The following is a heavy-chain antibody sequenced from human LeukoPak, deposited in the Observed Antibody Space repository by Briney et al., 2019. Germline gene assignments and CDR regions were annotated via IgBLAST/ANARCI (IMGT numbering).Heavy chain of an antibody. Sequence: SETLSLTCAVSGYSISSGYYWGWIRQPPGKGLEWIGSIYHSGSTYYSPSLKSRVTISVDTSKNQFSLKLSSVTAADTAVYYCARVQYSSSSGYGYYYYYYMDVWGKGTTVTVSS. CDR3: ARVQYSSSSGYGYYYYYYMDV. V-gene: IGHV4-38-2*01. CDR1: GYSISSGYY. J-gene: IGHJ6*03. D-gene: IGHD6-6*01. CDR2: IYHSGST.